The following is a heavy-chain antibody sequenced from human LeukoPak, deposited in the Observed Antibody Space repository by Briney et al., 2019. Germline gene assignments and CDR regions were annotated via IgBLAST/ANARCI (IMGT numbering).Heavy chain of an antibody. Sequence: ASVKVSCKASGYTFTSYGISWVRQAPGQELEWMGWISAYNGNTNYARKRQGRVTMTTDTSTSTAYMELRSLRSDDTAVYYCARDGPRYYYGSGSYSNWFDPWGQGTLVTVSS. CDR1: GYTFTSYG. V-gene: IGHV1-18*01. CDR3: ARDGPRYYYGSGSYSNWFDP. J-gene: IGHJ5*02. CDR2: ISAYNGNT. D-gene: IGHD3-10*01.